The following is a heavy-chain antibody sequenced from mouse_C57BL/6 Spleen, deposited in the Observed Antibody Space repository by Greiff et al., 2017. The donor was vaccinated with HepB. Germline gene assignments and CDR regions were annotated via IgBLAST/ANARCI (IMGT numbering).Heavy chain of an antibody. J-gene: IGHJ4*01. CDR3: ALLPEVLYAMDY. CDR1: GYTFTSYW. D-gene: IGHD1-1*01. Sequence: LQQSGAELVRPGSSVKLSCKASGYTFTSYWMHWVKQRPIQGLEWIGNIDPSDSETHYNQKFKDKATLTVDKSSSTAYMQLISLTSEDSAVYYWALLPEVLYAMDYWGQGTSVTVSS. V-gene: IGHV1-52*01. CDR2: IDPSDSET.